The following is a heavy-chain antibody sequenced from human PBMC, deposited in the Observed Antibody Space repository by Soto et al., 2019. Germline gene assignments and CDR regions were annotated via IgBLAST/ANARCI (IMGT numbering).Heavy chain of an antibody. D-gene: IGHD1-1*01. Sequence: PSETLSLTCTVSGGSISRYYWSWIWQPPGKGLEWIGYIYYSGSTNYNPSLKSRVTISVDTSKNQFSLKMSSVTAADTAVYYCARLATRYYFDYWGQGTLVTVSS. J-gene: IGHJ4*02. CDR2: IYYSGST. V-gene: IGHV4-59*01. CDR3: ARLATRYYFDY. CDR1: GGSISRYY.